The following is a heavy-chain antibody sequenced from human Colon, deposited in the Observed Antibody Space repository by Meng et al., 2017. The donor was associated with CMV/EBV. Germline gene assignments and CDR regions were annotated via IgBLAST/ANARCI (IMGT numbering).Heavy chain of an antibody. V-gene: IGHV4-4*02. CDR1: GGYTKTNNW. CDR3: ARTPTVTNRYFDS. CDR2: IYYSGGT. D-gene: IGHD4-17*01. J-gene: IGHJ4*02. Sequence: VSGGYTKTNNWWGWVRQPPGKGLEWIGEIYYSGGTNYNPSLESRVTMSVDKSRSQFALKLSSVTAADTAVYYCARTPTVTNRYFDSWGQGTLVTVSS.